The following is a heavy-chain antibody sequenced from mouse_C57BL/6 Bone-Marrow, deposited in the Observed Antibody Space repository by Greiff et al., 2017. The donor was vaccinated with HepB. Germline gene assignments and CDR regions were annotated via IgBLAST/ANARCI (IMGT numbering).Heavy chain of an antibody. Sequence: VQLQESGPGLVKPSQSLFLTCSITGFPITSGYYWIWIRQSPGKPLEWMGYITHSGETFYNPSLQSPISITRETSKNQFFLQLNSVTTEDTAMYYCAGDNYGSGFAYWGQGTLVTVSA. J-gene: IGHJ3*01. CDR1: GFPITSGYY. CDR3: AGDNYGSGFAY. CDR2: ITHSGET. V-gene: IGHV12-3*01. D-gene: IGHD1-1*01.